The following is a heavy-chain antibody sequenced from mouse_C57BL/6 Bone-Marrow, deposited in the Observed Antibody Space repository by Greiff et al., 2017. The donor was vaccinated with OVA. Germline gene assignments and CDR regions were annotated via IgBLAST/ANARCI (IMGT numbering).Heavy chain of an antibody. J-gene: IGHJ2*01. D-gene: IGHD2-10*01. CDR3: TTDPTMRDFDY. CDR2: IDPENGDT. Sequence: EVQLQQSGAELVRPGASVKLSCTASGFNIKDDYMHWVKQRPEQGLEWIGWIDPENGDTEYASKFQGKATITADTSSNTAYLQLSSLTSEDTAVYYCTTDPTMRDFDYWGQGTTLTVSS. CDR1: GFNIKDDY. V-gene: IGHV14-4*01.